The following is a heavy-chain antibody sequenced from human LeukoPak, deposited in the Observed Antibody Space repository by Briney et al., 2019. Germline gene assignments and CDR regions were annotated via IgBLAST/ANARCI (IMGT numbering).Heavy chain of an antibody. CDR3: ARGQGYSSSWYPSNYYYYMDV. Sequence: ASVKVSCKASGYTFTSYDINWVRQATGQGLEWMGWMNPNSGNTGYAQKSQGRVTMTRNTSISTAYMELSSLRSEDTAVYYCARGQGYSSSWYPSNYYYYMDVWGKGTTVTIPS. V-gene: IGHV1-8*01. CDR2: MNPNSGNT. D-gene: IGHD6-13*01. CDR1: GYTFTSYD. J-gene: IGHJ6*03.